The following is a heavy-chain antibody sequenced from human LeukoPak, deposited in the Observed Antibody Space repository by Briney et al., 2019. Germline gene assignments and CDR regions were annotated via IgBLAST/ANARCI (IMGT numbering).Heavy chain of an antibody. V-gene: IGHV4-59*08. Sequence: SETLSLTCTVSGGSISSYYWSWIRQPPGKGLEWIGYIYYSGSTNYNPSLKSRVTISVDTSKNQFSLKLSSVTAADTAVYYCASSLYSSSWRWFDPWGQGTLVTVSS. D-gene: IGHD6-13*01. J-gene: IGHJ5*02. CDR3: ASSLYSSSWRWFDP. CDR1: GGSISSYY. CDR2: IYYSGST.